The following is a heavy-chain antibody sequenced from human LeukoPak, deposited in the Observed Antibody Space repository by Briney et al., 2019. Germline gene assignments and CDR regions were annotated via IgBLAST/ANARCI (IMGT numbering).Heavy chain of an antibody. J-gene: IGHJ4*02. V-gene: IGHV3-7*01. CDR1: GFTFSSYW. Sequence: GGSLRLSCVASGFTFSSYWMSWVRQAPGKGLEWVANINQDGSEKYYVDSVKGRFTISRDNAMNSLYLQMNSLRGEDTAVYYCARRDGYNTFYFEYWGQGTLVTVSS. CDR3: ARRDGYNTFYFEY. CDR2: INQDGSEK. D-gene: IGHD5-24*01.